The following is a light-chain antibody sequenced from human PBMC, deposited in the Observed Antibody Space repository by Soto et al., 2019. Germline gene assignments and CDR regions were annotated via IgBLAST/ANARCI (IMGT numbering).Light chain of an antibody. CDR2: KAS. J-gene: IGKJ1*01. CDR3: QQYNSYPFT. V-gene: IGKV1-5*03. Sequence: DIKMYQSPSTLSASVGDRVTITCRASQSISSWLAWYQQKPGKAPKLLIYKASSLESGVPSRFSGSGSGTEFTLTISSLQPDDFATYYCQQYNSYPFTFGQGTKVDNK. CDR1: QSISSW.